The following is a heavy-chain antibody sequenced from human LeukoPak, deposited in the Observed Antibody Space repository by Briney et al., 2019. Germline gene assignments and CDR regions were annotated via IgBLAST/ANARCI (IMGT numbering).Heavy chain of an antibody. V-gene: IGHV4-59*01. Sequence: SETLSLTCTVSGGSISSYYWSWIRQPPGKGLEWIGYIYYSGSTNYNPSLKSRVTISVDTSKNQFSLKLSSVTAADTAVYYCARDRSGYIRLDPWGPGTLVTVSS. J-gene: IGHJ5*02. D-gene: IGHD5-18*01. CDR2: IYYSGST. CDR1: GGSISSYY. CDR3: ARDRSGYIRLDP.